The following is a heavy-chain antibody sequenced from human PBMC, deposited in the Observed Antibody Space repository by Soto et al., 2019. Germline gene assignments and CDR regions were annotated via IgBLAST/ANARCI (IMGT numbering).Heavy chain of an antibody. D-gene: IGHD2-2*01. J-gene: IGHJ5*02. Sequence: QVQLVQSGAEVKKPGSSVKISCKASGGTFSSYAISWVRQAPGQGLEWMGGIIPIFGTANYAQKFQGRVTITAAESTSTAYMELSRLRSEDTAVYYCESGGYCISTSCYLSVLDWFDPWGQGSLVTVSS. CDR1: GGTFSSYA. V-gene: IGHV1-69*12. CDR3: ESGGYCISTSCYLSVLDWFDP. CDR2: IIPIFGTA.